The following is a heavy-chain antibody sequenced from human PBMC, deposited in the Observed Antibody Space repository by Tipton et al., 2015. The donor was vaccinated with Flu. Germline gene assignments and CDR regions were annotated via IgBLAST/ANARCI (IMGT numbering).Heavy chain of an antibody. V-gene: IGHV4-38-2*02. CDR1: GDSISSDYH. D-gene: IGHD3-10*01. CDR3: ARSTYYYGSGSSDY. J-gene: IGHJ4*02. Sequence: TLSLTCTVSGDSISSDYHWGWIRQFPGKGLEWIGSVSRSGDTNYNPSLRSRVTISIDRSKNQFSLKMKSVTAADTAVYYCARSTYYYGSGSSDYWGQGTLVTVSS. CDR2: VSRSGDT.